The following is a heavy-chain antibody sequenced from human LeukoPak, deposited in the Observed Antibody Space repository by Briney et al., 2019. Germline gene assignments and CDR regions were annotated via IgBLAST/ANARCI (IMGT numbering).Heavy chain of an antibody. D-gene: IGHD3-16*01. CDR1: GGSFSGYY. Sequence: SETLSLTCAVYGGSFSGYYWSWIRQPPGKGLEWIGEINHSGSTNYNPSLKSRVTISVDTSKNQFSLKLSSVTAADTAVYYCARVHRINGGDYWGQGTLVTVSS. CDR2: INHSGST. J-gene: IGHJ4*02. V-gene: IGHV4-34*01. CDR3: ARVHRINGGDY.